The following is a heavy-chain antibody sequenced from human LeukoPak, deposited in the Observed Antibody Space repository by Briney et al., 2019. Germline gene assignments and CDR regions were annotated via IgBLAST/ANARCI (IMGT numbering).Heavy chain of an antibody. V-gene: IGHV1-18*01. CDR1: GYTFTSYG. Sequence: ASVKVSCKASGYTFTSYGISWVRQAPGQGLEWMGWISAYNGNTNYAQKLQGRVTMTTDTSTSTAYMELRSLRSDDTAVYYCANGGNRYLYYYYYGMDVWGQGTTVTVSS. CDR3: ANGGNRYLYYYYYGMDV. D-gene: IGHD4-23*01. CDR2: ISAYNGNT. J-gene: IGHJ6*02.